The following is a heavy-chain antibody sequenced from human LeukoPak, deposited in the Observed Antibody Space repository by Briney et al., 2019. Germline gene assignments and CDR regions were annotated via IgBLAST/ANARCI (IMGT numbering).Heavy chain of an antibody. CDR2: ISSSSSYI. Sequence: GGSLRLSCAASGFTFSSYSMNWVRQAPGKGLEWVSSISSSSSYIHYADSVKGRFTISRDNAKNSLYLQMNSLRAEDTAVYYCARLTGGYYYDSSGYLDYWGQGTLVTVS. D-gene: IGHD3-22*01. CDR1: GFTFSSYS. V-gene: IGHV3-21*01. J-gene: IGHJ4*02. CDR3: ARLTGGYYYDSSGYLDY.